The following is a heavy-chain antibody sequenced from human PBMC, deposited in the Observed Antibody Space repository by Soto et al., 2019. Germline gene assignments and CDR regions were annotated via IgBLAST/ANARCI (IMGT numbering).Heavy chain of an antibody. CDR2: IYYSGST. V-gene: IGHV4-39*01. J-gene: IGHJ4*02. D-gene: IGHD4-17*01. Sequence: SETLSLTCTVSGGSISSSSYYWGWIRQPPGKGLEWIGSIYYSGSTYYNPSLKSRVTISVDTSKNQFSLKLSSVTAADTAVYYCARTGVLGGDYGGSPREILWDYWGQGTLVTVSS. CDR3: ARTGVLGGDYGGSPREILWDY. CDR1: GGSISSSSYY.